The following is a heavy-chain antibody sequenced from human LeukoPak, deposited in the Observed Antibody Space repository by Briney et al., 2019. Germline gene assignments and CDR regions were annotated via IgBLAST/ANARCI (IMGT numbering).Heavy chain of an antibody. D-gene: IGHD3-22*01. CDR1: GFTFDDYG. V-gene: IGHV3-20*04. CDR2: INWNGGST. CDR3: ARGRLTVSFDY. J-gene: IGHJ4*02. Sequence: GGSPRLSCAASGFTFDDYGMSWVRQAPGKGLEWVSGINWNGGSTGYADSVKGRFTISRDNAKNSLYLQMNSLRAEDTALYYCARGRLTVSFDYWGQGTLVTVSS.